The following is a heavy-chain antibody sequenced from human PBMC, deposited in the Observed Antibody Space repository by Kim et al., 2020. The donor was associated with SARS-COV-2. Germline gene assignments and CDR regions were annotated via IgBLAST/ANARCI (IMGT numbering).Heavy chain of an antibody. CDR3: ARDKASGWYRPRGSGFDP. Sequence: KGRFTISRDNSKNTLYLQMNSLRAEDTAVYYCARDKASGWYRPRGSGFDPWGQGTLVTVSS. V-gene: IGHV3-30*07. D-gene: IGHD6-19*01. J-gene: IGHJ5*02.